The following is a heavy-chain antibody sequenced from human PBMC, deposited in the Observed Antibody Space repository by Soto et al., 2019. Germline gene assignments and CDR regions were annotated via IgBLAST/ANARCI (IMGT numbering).Heavy chain of an antibody. J-gene: IGHJ6*02. CDR1: GGTFSSYA. V-gene: IGHV1-69*06. CDR3: ARGVVTPKYYYYYYGMDV. D-gene: IGHD2-2*01. Sequence: GASVKVSCKASGGTFSSYAISWVRQAPGQGLEWMGGIIPIFGTANYAQKFQGRVTITADKSTSTAYMELSSLRSEDTAVYYCARGVVTPKYYYYYYGMDVWGQGTTVTVSS. CDR2: IIPIFGTA.